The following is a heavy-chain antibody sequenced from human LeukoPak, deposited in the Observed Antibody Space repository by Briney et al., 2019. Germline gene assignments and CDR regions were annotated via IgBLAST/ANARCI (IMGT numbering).Heavy chain of an antibody. J-gene: IGHJ5*02. V-gene: IGHV4-59*01. CDR2: IYYSGST. Sequence: SETLSLTCTVSGGSISSYYWSWIRQPPGKGLEWIGYIYYSGSTNYNPSLKSRVTISVDTSKNQLSLKLSSVTAADTAVYYCARSQTPGCSFCWFDPWGQGTLVTVSS. CDR1: GGSISSYY. CDR3: ARSQTPGCSFCWFDP. D-gene: IGHD3-10*02.